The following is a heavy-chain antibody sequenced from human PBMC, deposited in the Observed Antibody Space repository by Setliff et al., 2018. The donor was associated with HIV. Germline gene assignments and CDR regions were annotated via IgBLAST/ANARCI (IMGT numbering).Heavy chain of an antibody. CDR1: GASITTDGYY. D-gene: IGHD3-16*02. CDR3: AGGRGVYDYVGGSYRYKGAFDI. J-gene: IGHJ3*02. V-gene: IGHV4-31*03. Sequence: KTSETLSPTCPVSGASITTDGYYWSCIRHHPRKGLEWIGYIYHTRTTNCNPSPKSRVTITVDTSKNQFSLKLSSMTAADTAVYYCAGGRGVYDYVGGSYRYKGAFDIWGQGTMVTVSS. CDR2: IYHTRTT.